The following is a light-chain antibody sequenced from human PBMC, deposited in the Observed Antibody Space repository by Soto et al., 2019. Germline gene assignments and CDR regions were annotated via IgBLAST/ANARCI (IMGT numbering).Light chain of an antibody. Sequence: DIPMTQSPSTLSASVGDRVTITCRASQSIHRWLAWYQQKAGKAPKVLIYDASGLDSGVPSRFSGSGSGTEFTLTISGLQPDDFATYYCQQYNTYPVTFGQGTKLEI. V-gene: IGKV1-5*01. CDR3: QQYNTYPVT. CDR1: QSIHRW. J-gene: IGKJ2*01. CDR2: DAS.